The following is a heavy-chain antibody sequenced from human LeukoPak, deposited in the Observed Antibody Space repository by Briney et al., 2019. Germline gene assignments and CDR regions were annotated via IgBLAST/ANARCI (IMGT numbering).Heavy chain of an antibody. Sequence: GGSLRLSCAASGFTFSSYGMHWVRQAPGKGLEWVAVISYDGSNKYYADSVKGRFTISRDNSKNTLYLQMNSLRAEDTAVYYCAKDGFGVVRTFDYWGQGTLVTVSS. CDR3: AKDGFGVVRTFDY. D-gene: IGHD3-3*01. J-gene: IGHJ4*02. V-gene: IGHV3-30*18. CDR1: GFTFSSYG. CDR2: ISYDGSNK.